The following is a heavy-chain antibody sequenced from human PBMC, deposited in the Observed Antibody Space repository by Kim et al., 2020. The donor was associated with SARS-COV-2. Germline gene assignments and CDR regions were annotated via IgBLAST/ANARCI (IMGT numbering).Heavy chain of an antibody. V-gene: IGHV7-4-1*02. CDR2: INTNTGNP. Sequence: ASVKVSCKASGYTFTSYAMNWVRQAPGQGLEWMGWINTNTGNPTYAQGFTGRFVFSLDTSVSTAYLQISSLKAEDTAVYYCARDLDPHVNIVVVPAAIRGYTDRGLGGMDVWGQGTTVTVSS. J-gene: IGHJ6*02. D-gene: IGHD2-2*02. CDR1: GYTFTSYA. CDR3: ARDLDPHVNIVVVPAAIRGYTDRGLGGMDV.